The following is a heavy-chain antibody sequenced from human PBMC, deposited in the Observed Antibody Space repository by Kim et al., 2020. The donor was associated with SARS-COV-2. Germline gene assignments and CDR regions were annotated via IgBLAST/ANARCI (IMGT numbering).Heavy chain of an antibody. CDR3: ARDFPYMVRGLNGMDV. Sequence: ASVKVSCKASGYTFTSYGISWVRQAPGQGLEWMGWISAYNGNTNYAQKLQGRVTMTTDTSTSAAYMELRSLRSDDTAVYYCARDFPYMVRGLNGMDVWGQGSTGNVCS. CDR1: GYTFTSYG. V-gene: IGHV1-18*01. CDR2: ISAYNGNT. J-gene: IGHJ6*02. D-gene: IGHD3-10*01.